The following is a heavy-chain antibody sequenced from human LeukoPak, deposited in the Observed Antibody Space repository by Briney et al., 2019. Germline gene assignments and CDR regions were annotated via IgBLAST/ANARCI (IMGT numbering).Heavy chain of an antibody. CDR2: ISGSGGST. CDR1: GFTFSSYA. D-gene: IGHD6-13*01. Sequence: GESLRLSCAASGFTFSSYAMSWVRQAPGKGLEWVSAISGSGGSTYYADSVKGRFTISRDNSKNTLYLQMNSLRAEDTAVYYCAKYLISSSYYYGMDVWGQGTTVTVSS. J-gene: IGHJ6*02. V-gene: IGHV3-23*01. CDR3: AKYLISSSYYYGMDV.